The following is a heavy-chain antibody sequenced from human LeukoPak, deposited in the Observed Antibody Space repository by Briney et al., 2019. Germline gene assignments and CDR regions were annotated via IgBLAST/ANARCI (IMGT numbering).Heavy chain of an antibody. CDR2: ISGSGGST. Sequence: PGGSLRLSCAASGFTFSSYAMSWVRQAPGKGLEWVSAISGSGGSTYYADSVKGRFTISRDNSKNTLYLQMNSLRAEDTAVYYCAKDKHILTGLPHPFDYWGQGTLVTVSS. CDR1: GFTFSSYA. CDR3: AKDKHILTGLPHPFDY. D-gene: IGHD3-9*01. V-gene: IGHV3-23*01. J-gene: IGHJ4*02.